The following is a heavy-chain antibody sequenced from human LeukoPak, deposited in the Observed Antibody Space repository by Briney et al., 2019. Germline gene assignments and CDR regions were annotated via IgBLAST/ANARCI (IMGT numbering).Heavy chain of an antibody. CDR2: IYSGGNT. CDR1: GFTVSSNY. J-gene: IGHJ4*02. V-gene: IGHV3-53*01. D-gene: IGHD3-9*01. Sequence: PGGSLRLSCEASGFTVSSNYMSWVRQAPGKGLEWVSIIYSGGNTYYADSVKGRFTISRDNSKNTLYLQMSSLRAEDTAVYYCARDSDWAFDSWGLGTQVTVSS. CDR3: ARDSDWAFDS.